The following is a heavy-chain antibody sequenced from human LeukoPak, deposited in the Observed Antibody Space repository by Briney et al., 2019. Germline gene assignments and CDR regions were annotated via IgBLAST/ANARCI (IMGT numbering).Heavy chain of an antibody. CDR1: GGTFSSYA. Sequence: SVKVSCKASGGTFSSYAISWVRQAPGQGLEWMGGIIPIFGTANYAQKFQGRVTITADESTSTAYMELSSLRSEDTAVYYCARVKDTYDSSGYYPEYFQHWGQGTLVTVSS. J-gene: IGHJ1*01. CDR2: IIPIFGTA. D-gene: IGHD3-22*01. CDR3: ARVKDTYDSSGYYPEYFQH. V-gene: IGHV1-69*13.